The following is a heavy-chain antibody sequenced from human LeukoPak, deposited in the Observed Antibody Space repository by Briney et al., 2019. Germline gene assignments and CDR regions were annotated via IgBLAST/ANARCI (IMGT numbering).Heavy chain of an antibody. CDR1: GASISSSGYY. Sequence: SETLSLTCTVSGASISSSGYYWGWIRQPPGKGLEWIGSIYYSGSTYYNPSLKSRVTISVDTSKNQFSLKLSSVTAADTAVYYCARVSRCSSASCTYNWFDPWGQGTLVTVSS. J-gene: IGHJ5*02. D-gene: IGHD2-2*01. V-gene: IGHV4-39*01. CDR2: IYYSGST. CDR3: ARVSRCSSASCTYNWFDP.